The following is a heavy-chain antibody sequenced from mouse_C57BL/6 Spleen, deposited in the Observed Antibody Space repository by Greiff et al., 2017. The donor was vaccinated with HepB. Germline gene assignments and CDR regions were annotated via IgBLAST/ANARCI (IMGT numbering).Heavy chain of an antibody. J-gene: IGHJ3*01. CDR2: ISYDDSN. CDR3: ASEAY. CDR1: GYSITSCYY. V-gene: IGHV3-6*01. Sequence: EVKLQESGPGLVKPSQSLSLTCSASGYSITSCYYWNWIRQLPGNKLEWMGYISYDDSNNYNPSLKNPISITRDTSKIQFILKLNSVTTEDTATYYCASEAYWGQVTLVTVSA.